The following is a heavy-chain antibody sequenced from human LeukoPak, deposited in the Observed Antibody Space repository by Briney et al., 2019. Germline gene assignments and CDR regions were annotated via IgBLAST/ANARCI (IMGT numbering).Heavy chain of an antibody. CDR1: GGSISSYY. D-gene: IGHD2-2*01. CDR3: ARDGCSSTSCYHWFDH. CDR2: IYYSGST. Sequence: SETLSLTCTVSGGSISSYYWSWIRQPPGKGLEWIGYIYYSGSTNYNPSLKSRVTISVDTSKNQFSLKLSSVTAADTAVYYCARDGCSSTSCYHWFDHWGQGTLVTVSS. J-gene: IGHJ5*02. V-gene: IGHV4-59*01.